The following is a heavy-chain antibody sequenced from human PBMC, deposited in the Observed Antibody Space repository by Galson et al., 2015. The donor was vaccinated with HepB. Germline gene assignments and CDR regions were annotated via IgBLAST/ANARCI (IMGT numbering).Heavy chain of an antibody. J-gene: IGHJ4*02. Sequence: SVKVSCKASGYTFTSYGISWVRQAPGQGLEWMGWISAYNGNTNYAQKLQGRVTMTTDTSTSTAYMELRSLRSDDTAVYYCARDLGLRQTGGGYYFFTDNYFDYWGQGTLVTVSS. CDR2: ISAYNGNT. CDR1: GYTFTSYG. D-gene: IGHD3-22*01. V-gene: IGHV1-18*04. CDR3: ARDLGLRQTGGGYYFFTDNYFDY.